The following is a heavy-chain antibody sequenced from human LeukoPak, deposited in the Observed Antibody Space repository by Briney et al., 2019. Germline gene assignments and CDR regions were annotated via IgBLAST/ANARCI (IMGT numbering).Heavy chain of an antibody. CDR2: INYSGST. V-gene: IGHV4-34*01. D-gene: IGHD3-9*01. Sequence: PSESLSLTCAVYGGSFSGYYWSWIRQPPGKGLEWIGEINYSGSTNYNPSLKSRVTISVDTSKNQFSLKLSSVTAADTAVYYCARSATYDILTGYWFDPWGQGTLVTVSS. CDR1: GGSFSGYY. J-gene: IGHJ5*02. CDR3: ARSATYDILTGYWFDP.